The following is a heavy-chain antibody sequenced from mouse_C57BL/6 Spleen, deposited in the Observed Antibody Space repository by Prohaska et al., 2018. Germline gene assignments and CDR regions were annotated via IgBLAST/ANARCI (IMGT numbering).Heavy chain of an antibody. CDR1: GYTFTSYW. V-gene: IGHV1-50*01. J-gene: IGHJ1*03. CDR3: AFTTVVATGYFDV. Sequence: QVQLQQPGAELVKPGASVKLSCKASGYTFTSYWMQWVNQRPGQGLEWIGEIDPSDSYTNYNQKFKGKGTWTVDTSASTAYMQLSSLTSEDSAVYYCAFTTVVATGYFDVWGTGTTVTVSS. CDR2: IDPSDSYT. D-gene: IGHD1-1*01.